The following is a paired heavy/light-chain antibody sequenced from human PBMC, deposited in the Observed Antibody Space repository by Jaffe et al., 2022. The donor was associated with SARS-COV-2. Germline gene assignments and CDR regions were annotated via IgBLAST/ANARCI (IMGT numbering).Light chain of an antibody. CDR3: LQHYNYPFT. Sequence: DIQMTQSPSSLSASVGDRVTITCRASQGIRNDVGWYQQKPGKAPKRLIYAASTLQSGVPSRFSGSGSGTEFTLTISSLQPEDFATYFCLQHYNYPFTFGPGTKVDIK. CDR1: QGIRND. J-gene: IGKJ3*01. V-gene: IGKV1-17*01. CDR2: AAS.
Heavy chain of an antibody. V-gene: IGHV3-7*03. CDR2: IKKDEGEK. Sequence: EVQLVESGGGLVQPGGSLRVSCAASEFIFSDFSMSWVRQAPGKGLEWVANIKKDEGEKHYVDSVKGRFTISRDNAKSLLYLQMNSLRAEDTAVYYCVRSAWLDWWGQGTLVIVSS. J-gene: IGHJ4*02. CDR3: VRSAWLDW. CDR1: EFIFSDFS.